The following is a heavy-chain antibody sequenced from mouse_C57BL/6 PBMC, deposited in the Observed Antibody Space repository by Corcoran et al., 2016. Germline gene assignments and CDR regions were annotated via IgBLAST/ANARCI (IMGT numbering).Heavy chain of an antibody. CDR3: ARHDGYYKYYFDY. J-gene: IGHJ2*01. CDR1: GYTFTTYG. V-gene: IGHV9-3*01. D-gene: IGHD2-3*01. CDR2: INTYSGVP. Sequence: QIQLVQSGPELKKPGETVKISCKASGYTFTTYGMSWVKQAPGKGLKWMGWINTYSGVPTYADDFKGRFAFSLETSASTAYLQINNLKNEDTATYFGARHDGYYKYYFDYWGQGTTLTGSS.